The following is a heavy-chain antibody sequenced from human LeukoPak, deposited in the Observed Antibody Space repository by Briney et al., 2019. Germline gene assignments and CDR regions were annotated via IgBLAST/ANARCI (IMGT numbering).Heavy chain of an antibody. CDR2: INHSGST. V-gene: IGHV4-34*01. D-gene: IGHD5-24*01. CDR1: GRSFSGYY. Sequence: SETLSLTCTVYGRSFSGYYWSWIRQPPGEGLEWIGEINHSGSTSYNPSLKSRVTISVDTSKSQFSLKLNSVTAADTAVYYCAREYGRWLQSGTYYFDYWGQETLVTVSS. CDR3: AREYGRWLQSGTYYFDY. J-gene: IGHJ4*02.